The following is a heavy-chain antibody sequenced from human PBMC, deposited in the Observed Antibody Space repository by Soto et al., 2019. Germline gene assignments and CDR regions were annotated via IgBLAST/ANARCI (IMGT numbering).Heavy chain of an antibody. D-gene: IGHD2-15*01. CDR2: IYHSGST. V-gene: IGHV4-4*02. Sequence: QVQLQESGPGLVKPSGTLSLTCAVSSGSISSSNWWSWVRQPPGMGLEWIGEIYHSGSTNYNPSLKSRVTISVDKSKNQFSLKLSSVTAADTAVYYCASFAYCSGGSCSDAFDICGQGTMVTVSS. CDR3: ASFAYCSGGSCSDAFDI. CDR1: SGSISSSNW. J-gene: IGHJ3*02.